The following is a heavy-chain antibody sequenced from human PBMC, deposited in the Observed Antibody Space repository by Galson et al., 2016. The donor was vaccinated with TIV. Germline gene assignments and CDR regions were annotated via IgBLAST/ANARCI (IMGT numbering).Heavy chain of an antibody. D-gene: IGHD6-19*01. V-gene: IGHV1-18*01. CDR2: ISGYNGNA. Sequence: SVKVSCKASGYFFNSYGLTWLRQAPGQGLEWMGLISGYNGNANYAQKFQGRVTMTTDTSTRTSYLELRNLRSDDTAIYFCVRKADSGWYDYWGQGTLVTVSS. CDR3: VRKADSGWYDY. CDR1: GYFFNSYG. J-gene: IGHJ4*02.